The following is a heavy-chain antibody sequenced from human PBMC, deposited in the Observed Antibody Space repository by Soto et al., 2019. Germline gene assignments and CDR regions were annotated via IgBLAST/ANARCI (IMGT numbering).Heavy chain of an antibody. D-gene: IGHD1-26*01. V-gene: IGHV4-31*03. Sequence: QVQLQESGPGLVKPSQTLSLTCTVSGGSINSGGYYWNWIRQHPGKDLEWIGYIYYSWSTHYNPSLKRRVTISGDRSKNQFSLMLRSVTAADAGVYYCARGYSGSYLLFDYWGQGSLVTVSS. CDR3: ARGYSGSYLLFDY. J-gene: IGHJ4*02. CDR2: IYYSWST. CDR1: GGSINSGGYY.